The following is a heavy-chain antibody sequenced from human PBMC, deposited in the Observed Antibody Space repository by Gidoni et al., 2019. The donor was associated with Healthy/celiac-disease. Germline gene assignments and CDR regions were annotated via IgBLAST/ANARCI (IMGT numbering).Heavy chain of an antibody. CDR3: ARVARSEVSEYYFDY. CDR1: GSSFTSYW. V-gene: IGHV5-10-1*03. Sequence: EVQLVQSGAGVKKPGEPLRISCKGSGSSFTSYWNRWVRQMPGKGLEWMGGIDPSNSDTNYSPSCQGHVTISADKSISTAYLQWSSLKASDTAMYYCARVARSEVSEYYFDYWGQGTLVTVSS. CDR2: IDPSNSDT. J-gene: IGHJ4*02.